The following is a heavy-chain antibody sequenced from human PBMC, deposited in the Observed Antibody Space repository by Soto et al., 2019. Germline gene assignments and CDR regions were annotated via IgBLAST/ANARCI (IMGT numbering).Heavy chain of an antibody. CDR1: GFTFSNYA. J-gene: IGHJ4*02. CDR2: LGGSGAYT. V-gene: IGHV3-23*01. CDR3: ARDERDCSSTSCYFGS. Sequence: PGGSLRLSCAASGFTFSNYAMSWVRQAPGKGLQWVSVLGGSGAYTYYADSVKGRFAISRDNPKNTLYLQMNSLRVEDTAVYYCARDERDCSSTSCYFGSWGQGTLVTVSS. D-gene: IGHD2-2*01.